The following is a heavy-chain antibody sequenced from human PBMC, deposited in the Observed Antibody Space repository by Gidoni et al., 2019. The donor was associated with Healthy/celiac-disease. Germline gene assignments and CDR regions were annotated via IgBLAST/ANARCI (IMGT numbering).Heavy chain of an antibody. Sequence: EVQLLESGGGLAQPGWSLRLSCAASGFTFSSYAMNWVRQAPGRGLEWVSAISGSGDKTYYADSVKGRFTISRDNSKNTLYLHMSSLRAEDTAIYYCAKDLAWGFHYWGQGTLVTVSS. J-gene: IGHJ4*02. D-gene: IGHD7-27*01. CDR2: ISGSGDKT. CDR3: AKDLAWGFHY. V-gene: IGHV3-23*01. CDR1: GFTFSSYA.